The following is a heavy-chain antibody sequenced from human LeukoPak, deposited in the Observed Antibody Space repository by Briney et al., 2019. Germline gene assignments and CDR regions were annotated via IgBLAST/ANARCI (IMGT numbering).Heavy chain of an antibody. J-gene: IGHJ5*02. CDR1: GGSISSYY. D-gene: IGHD2-2*01. CDR2: IYYSGST. Sequence: SETLSLTCTVSGGSISSYYWSWIRQPPGKGLEWIGYIYYSGSTNYNPSLKSRVTISVDPSKNQFSLKLSSVTAADTAVYYCARTIVVVPAAGRADWFDPWGQGTLVTVSS. V-gene: IGHV4-59*01. CDR3: ARTIVVVPAAGRADWFDP.